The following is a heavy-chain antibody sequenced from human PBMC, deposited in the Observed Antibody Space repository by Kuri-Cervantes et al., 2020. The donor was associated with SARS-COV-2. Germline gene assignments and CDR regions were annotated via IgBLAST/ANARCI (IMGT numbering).Heavy chain of an antibody. V-gene: IGHV4-39*07. CDR1: GGSISSSSYY. CDR3: ARNQVGGYYYDYMDV. CDR2: IYYSGST. J-gene: IGHJ6*03. D-gene: IGHD1-26*01. Sequence: SETLSLTCTVSGGSISSSSYYWGWIRQPPGKGLECIGSIYYSGSTYYNPALKSRVTISVDTSKNQFSLKLSSVTAADTAVYYCARNQVGGYYYDYMDVWGKGTTVTVSS.